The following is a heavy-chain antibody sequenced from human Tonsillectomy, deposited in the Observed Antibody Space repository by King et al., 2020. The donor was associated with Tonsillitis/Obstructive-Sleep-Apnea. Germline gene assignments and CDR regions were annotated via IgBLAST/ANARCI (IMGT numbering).Heavy chain of an antibody. V-gene: IGHV3-48*03. Sequence: VQLVESGGGLVQPGGSLRLSCAASGFTFSSYEMNWVRQAPGKGLEWVSYISSSGSTIYYADSVKGRFTISRDNAKNSLYLQMNSLRAEDTAVYYCARDRAMIARNHDAFDIWGQGTMVTVSS. CDR2: ISSSGSTI. J-gene: IGHJ3*02. CDR3: ARDRAMIARNHDAFDI. CDR1: GFTFSSYE. D-gene: IGHD3-22*01.